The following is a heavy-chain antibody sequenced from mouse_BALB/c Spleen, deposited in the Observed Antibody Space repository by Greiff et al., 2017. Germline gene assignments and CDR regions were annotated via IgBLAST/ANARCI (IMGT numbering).Heavy chain of an antibody. J-gene: IGHJ2*01. CDR3: ARSRDGYYNFDY. CDR2: IYPGDGDT. D-gene: IGHD2-3*01. Sequence: QVHVKQSGAELVRPGSSVKISCKASGYAFSSYWMNWVKQRPGQGLEWIGQIYPGDGDTNYNGKFKGKATLTADKSASTAYMQLSSLTSEDSAVYFCARSRDGYYNFDYWGQGTTLTVSS. V-gene: IGHV1-80*01. CDR1: GYAFSSYW.